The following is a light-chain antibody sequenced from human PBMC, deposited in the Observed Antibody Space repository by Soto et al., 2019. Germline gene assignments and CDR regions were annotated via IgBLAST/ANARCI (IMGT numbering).Light chain of an antibody. J-gene: IGKJ1*01. V-gene: IGKV3-15*01. CDR2: GAS. Sequence: EIVMTQSPVTLSVSPGERATLSCRASQSVSSNLAWYQHKPGQAPRLLIYGASTRATGVPARFSGSGSGTEFTLTISSLQSEDFAVYYCQHYNNWPPWTFGQGTKAEIK. CDR3: QHYNNWPPWT. CDR1: QSVSSN.